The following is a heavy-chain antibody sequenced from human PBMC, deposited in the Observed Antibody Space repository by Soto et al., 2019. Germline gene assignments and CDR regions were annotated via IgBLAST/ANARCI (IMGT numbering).Heavy chain of an antibody. D-gene: IGHD2-21*02. V-gene: IGHV1-46*01. CDR3: ARDASQNVLAYCGGDCYSGWFDP. CDR2: INPSGGST. Sequence: QVQLVQSGAEVKKPGASVKVSCKASGYTFTSYYMHWVRQAPGQGLEWMGIINPSGGSTSYAQKFQGRVTMTRDTSTSTVYMELSCLRSEDTAVYYCARDASQNVLAYCGGDCYSGWFDPWGQGTLVTVSS. CDR1: GYTFTSYY. J-gene: IGHJ5*02.